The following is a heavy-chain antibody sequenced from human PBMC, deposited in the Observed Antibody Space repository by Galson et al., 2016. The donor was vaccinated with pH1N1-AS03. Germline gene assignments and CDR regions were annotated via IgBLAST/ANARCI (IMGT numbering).Heavy chain of an antibody. J-gene: IGHJ4*02. CDR1: GFTFADHA. D-gene: IGHD2-21*02. CDR2: IRSKTYSGTA. V-gene: IGHV3-49*03. CDR3: TRGCGGACPRGDS. Sequence: SLRLSCATSGFTFADHAMSWFRQAPGMGLEWVGFIRSKTYSGTAEYAASVKDRFTLSRDDSKRIAYLQMDSLKIEDTGIYYCTRGCGGACPRGDSWGQGTLVTVSS.